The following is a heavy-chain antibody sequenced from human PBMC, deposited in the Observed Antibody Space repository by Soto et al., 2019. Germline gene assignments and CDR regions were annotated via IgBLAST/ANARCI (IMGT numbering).Heavy chain of an antibody. V-gene: IGHV4-34*01. J-gene: IGHJ4*02. D-gene: IGHD3-16*02. CDR3: ARGGLASYYAWGGYRYNDFDY. Sequence: SETLSLTCAVYGGSFSVYYWSWIRQPPGKGLEWIGEINHSGSTNYNPSLKSRVTISVDTSKNQFSLKLSSVTAADTAVYYCARGGLASYYAWGGYRYNDFDYRSQRTLVPGS. CDR1: GGSFSVYY. CDR2: INHSGST.